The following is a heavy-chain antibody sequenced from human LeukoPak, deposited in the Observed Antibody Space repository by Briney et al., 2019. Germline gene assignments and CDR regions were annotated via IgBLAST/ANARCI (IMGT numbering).Heavy chain of an antibody. Sequence: GGSLRLSCAASGFTFSSYGMHWVRQAPGKGPEWVAVISYDGSNKYYADSVKGRFTISRDNSKNTLYLQMNSLRAEDTAVYYCAKWPYYYDSSGYPRDYWGQGTLVTVSS. J-gene: IGHJ4*02. D-gene: IGHD3-22*01. V-gene: IGHV3-30*18. CDR2: ISYDGSNK. CDR1: GFTFSSYG. CDR3: AKWPYYYDSSGYPRDY.